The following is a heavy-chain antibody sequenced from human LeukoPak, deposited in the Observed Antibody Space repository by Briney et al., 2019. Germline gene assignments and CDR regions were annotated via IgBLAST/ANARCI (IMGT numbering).Heavy chain of an antibody. D-gene: IGHD3-10*01. CDR2: INSDASVT. CDR3: ARDRALYAFDI. CDR1: GFTFSNYW. Sequence: GGSLRLSCAASGFTFSNYWMHWVRQTPGKGLVWVSRINSDASVTTYADSVKGRFTISRDNAKNSLYLQMNSLRAEDTAVYYCARDRALYAFDIWGQGTMVTVSS. J-gene: IGHJ3*02. V-gene: IGHV3-74*01.